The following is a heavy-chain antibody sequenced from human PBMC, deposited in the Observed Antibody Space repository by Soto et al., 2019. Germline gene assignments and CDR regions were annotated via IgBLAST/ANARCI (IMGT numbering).Heavy chain of an antibody. J-gene: IGHJ6*02. CDR3: ARPLYSYGPMDV. V-gene: IGHV4-61*01. D-gene: IGHD5-18*01. CDR1: GGSVSSGSYY. Sequence: SGTLSLTCTVSGGSVSSGSYYWSWIRQPPGKGLEWIGYIYYSGSTNYNPSLKSRVTISVDTSKNQFSLKLSSVTAADTAVYYCARPLYSYGPMDVWGQGTTVTVSS. CDR2: IYYSGST.